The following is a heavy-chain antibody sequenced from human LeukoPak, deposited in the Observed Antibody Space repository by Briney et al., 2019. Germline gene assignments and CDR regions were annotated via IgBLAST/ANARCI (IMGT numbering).Heavy chain of an antibody. V-gene: IGHV3-15*01. D-gene: IGHD6-19*01. CDR1: GFTFTDVW. CDR3: ATHSNVWLLGN. Sequence: GGSLRLSCAASGFTFTDVWMSWVRQTPGKGLGWVGRIISKSGGGTTDYAAPVEGRFTISRDDSKNMLYLQMNSLKAEDTAVYYCATHSNVWLLGNWGQGTLVTVSS. J-gene: IGHJ4*02. CDR2: IISKSGGGTT.